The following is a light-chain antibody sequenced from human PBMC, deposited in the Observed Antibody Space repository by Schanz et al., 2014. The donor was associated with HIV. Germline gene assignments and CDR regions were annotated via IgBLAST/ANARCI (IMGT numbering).Light chain of an antibody. Sequence: DVQMTQSPSSLSASIGDRVIITCRARQSVKTFVNWYQHKPGKAPRLLIYAASTLQTGVPSRFSGSGSGTEFMLIISSLQPEDFATYYCQQLNSYPLTFGPGTKVDIK. CDR1: QSVKTF. CDR3: QQLNSYPLT. V-gene: IGKV1-39*01. CDR2: AAS. J-gene: IGKJ3*01.